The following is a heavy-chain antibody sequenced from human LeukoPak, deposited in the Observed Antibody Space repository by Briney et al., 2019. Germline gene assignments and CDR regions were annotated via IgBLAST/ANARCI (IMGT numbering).Heavy chain of an antibody. CDR2: INHSGTT. Sequence: SETLSLTCAVYGGSFSGYYWSWIRQPPGKGLEWIGQINHSGTTNYNPSLKSRITISVDTSKNQFSLKLSSVTAADTAVYYCAKSNGYGLVDIWGQGTMVTVSS. D-gene: IGHD3-10*01. CDR1: GGSFSGYY. J-gene: IGHJ3*02. V-gene: IGHV4-34*01. CDR3: AKSNGYGLVDI.